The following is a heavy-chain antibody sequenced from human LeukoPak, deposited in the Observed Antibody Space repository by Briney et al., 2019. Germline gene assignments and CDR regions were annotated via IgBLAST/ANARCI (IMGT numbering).Heavy chain of an antibody. Sequence: ASETLSLTCTVSGGSISSSSYSWGWIRQPPGKGLEWIGSIYYSGSTYYNPSLKSRVTISVDTSKNQFSLKLSSVTAADTAVYYCARLGRDGELLGFDYWGQGTLVTVSS. CDR1: GGSISSSSYS. J-gene: IGHJ4*02. CDR2: IYYSGST. D-gene: IGHD1-26*01. CDR3: ARLGRDGELLGFDY. V-gene: IGHV4-39*01.